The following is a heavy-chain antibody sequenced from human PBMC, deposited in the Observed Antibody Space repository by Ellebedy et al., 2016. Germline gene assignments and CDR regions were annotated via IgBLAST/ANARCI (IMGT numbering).Heavy chain of an antibody. D-gene: IGHD4-23*01. Sequence: SETLSLXXTVSGGSTSSSSYYWGWIRQPPGKGLEWIGEINHSGSTNYNPSLKSRVTISVDTSKNQFSLKLSSVTAADTAVYYCASPRWLGYGIVDYWGQGTLVTVSS. CDR1: GGSTSSSSYY. CDR2: INHSGST. V-gene: IGHV4-39*01. CDR3: ASPRWLGYGIVDY. J-gene: IGHJ4*02.